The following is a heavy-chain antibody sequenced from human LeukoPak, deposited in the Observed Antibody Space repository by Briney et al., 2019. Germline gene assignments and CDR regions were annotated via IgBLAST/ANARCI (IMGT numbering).Heavy chain of an antibody. J-gene: IGHJ4*02. CDR3: ARVDVTIFGVVIMLPDDY. CDR1: GYTFTSYG. D-gene: IGHD3-3*01. Sequence: ASVKVSCKASGYTFTSYGISWVRQAPGQGLEWMGWISAYNGNTNYAQKLQGRVTMTTDTSTSTAYMELRSLRSDDTAVYYCARVDVTIFGVVIMLPDDYWGQGSLVTVSS. CDR2: ISAYNGNT. V-gene: IGHV1-18*01.